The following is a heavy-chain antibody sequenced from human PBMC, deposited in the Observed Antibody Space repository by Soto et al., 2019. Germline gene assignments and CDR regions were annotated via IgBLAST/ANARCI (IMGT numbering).Heavy chain of an antibody. CDR2: IYYSGST. CDR1: GGSISSGGYY. V-gene: IGHV4-31*03. Sequence: SETLSLTCTVSGGSISSGGYYWSWIRQHPGKGLEWIGYIYYSGSTYYNPSLKNRVTISVDTSKNQYSLKLSSVTAADTAVYYCARDSQGDYGIYYYYGMDVWGQGTTVTVSS. J-gene: IGHJ6*02. D-gene: IGHD4-17*01. CDR3: ARDSQGDYGIYYYYGMDV.